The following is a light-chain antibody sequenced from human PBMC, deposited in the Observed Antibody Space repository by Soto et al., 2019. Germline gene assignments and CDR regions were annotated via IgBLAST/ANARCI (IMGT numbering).Light chain of an antibody. J-gene: IGKJ1*01. CDR3: QQYGSSPQGT. CDR1: RSVSSSY. Sequence: EIFLPKSPATLSLFQGKGPTLSCRAGRSVSSSYLAWYQQKPGQAPRLLIYGASSRATGIPDRFSGSGSGTDFTLTISRLEPEDFAVYYCQQYGSSPQGTFGQGTKVDIK. V-gene: IGKV3-20*01. CDR2: GAS.